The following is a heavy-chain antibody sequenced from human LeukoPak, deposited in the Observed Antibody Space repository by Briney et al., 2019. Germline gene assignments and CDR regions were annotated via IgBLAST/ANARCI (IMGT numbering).Heavy chain of an antibody. CDR2: FDPEDGET. D-gene: IGHD5-12*01. CDR3: ATVLSEYSGYEAVVRRGSY. CDR1: GYTLTELS. Sequence: GASVTVSCKVSGYTLTELSMHWVRQAPGKGLEWMGGFDPEDGETIYAQKFQGRVTMTEDTSTDTAYMELSSLRSEDTAVYYCATVLSEYSGYEAVVRRGSYWGQGTLVTVSS. J-gene: IGHJ4*02. V-gene: IGHV1-24*01.